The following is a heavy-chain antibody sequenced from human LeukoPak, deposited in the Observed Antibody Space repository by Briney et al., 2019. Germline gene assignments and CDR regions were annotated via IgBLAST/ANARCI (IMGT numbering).Heavy chain of an antibody. CDR3: AKLRYVDWLLRTIDY. D-gene: IGHD3-9*01. V-gene: IGHV3-23*01. CDR1: GFTFSTYA. Sequence: GGCLRPSCAASGFTFSTYAMSWVRQAPGKGLEWVSVVSFSGDSTYYADSVKGRFTISRDNSKNTLYLQMNSLRAEDTAVYYCAKLRYVDWLLRTIDYWGQAMLVTVSS. J-gene: IGHJ4*02. CDR2: VSFSGDST.